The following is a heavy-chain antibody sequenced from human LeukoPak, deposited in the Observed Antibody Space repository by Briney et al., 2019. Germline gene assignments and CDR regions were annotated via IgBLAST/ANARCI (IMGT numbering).Heavy chain of an antibody. CDR3: AREIGGSSSPGDDAFDI. CDR1: GFTVSSNY. J-gene: IGHJ3*02. D-gene: IGHD6-13*01. V-gene: IGHV3-21*01. CDR2: ISSSSFYI. Sequence: KVGGSLRLSCAASGFTVSSNYMSWVRQAPGKGLEWVSSISSSSFYIYYADSVKGRFSISRGNAKSSLYLQMNSLRAEDTAVYYCAREIGGSSSPGDDAFDIWGQGTMVTVSS.